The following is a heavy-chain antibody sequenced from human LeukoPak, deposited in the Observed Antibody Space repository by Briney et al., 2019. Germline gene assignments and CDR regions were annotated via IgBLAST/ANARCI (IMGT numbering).Heavy chain of an antibody. J-gene: IGHJ4*02. CDR3: ATDDRDGYNFNY. Sequence: PSQTLSLTCAVSGGSISSGGYSWSWIRQPPGKGLEWIGYIYHSGSTYYNPSLKSRVTISVDTSKNQFSLKLSSVTAADTAVYYCATDDRDGYNFNYWGQGTLVTVSS. CDR1: GGSISSGGYS. V-gene: IGHV4-30-2*01. D-gene: IGHD5-24*01. CDR2: IYHSGST.